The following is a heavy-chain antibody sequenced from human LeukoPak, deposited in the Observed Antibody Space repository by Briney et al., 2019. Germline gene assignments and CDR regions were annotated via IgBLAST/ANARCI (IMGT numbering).Heavy chain of an antibody. CDR2: ISAYNGNT. J-gene: IGHJ3*02. CDR3: ATTKLSRSGSYSPDAFDI. CDR1: GYAFTSYG. D-gene: IGHD1-26*01. Sequence: ASVKVSCKASGYAFTSYGISWVRQAPGQRLEWMGWISAYNGNTNYAQKLQGRVTMTTDTSTSTAYMELSRLRSDDTAVYYCATTKLSRSGSYSPDAFDIWGQGTMVTVSS. V-gene: IGHV1-18*01.